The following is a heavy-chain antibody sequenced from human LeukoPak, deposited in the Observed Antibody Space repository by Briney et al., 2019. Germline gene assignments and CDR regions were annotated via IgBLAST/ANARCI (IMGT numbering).Heavy chain of an antibody. V-gene: IGHV3-23*01. CDR3: AKDRAPRGTHPGDYFDY. J-gene: IGHJ4*02. Sequence: GGSLRLSCAASGFTFSSYAMSWVRQAPGKGLEWVSAISGSGGSTYYADSVKGRFTISRDNSKNTLYLQMNSLRAEDTAVYYCAKDRAPRGTHPGDYFDYWGQGTLVTVSS. CDR1: GFTFSSYA. CDR2: ISGSGGST. D-gene: IGHD1-26*01.